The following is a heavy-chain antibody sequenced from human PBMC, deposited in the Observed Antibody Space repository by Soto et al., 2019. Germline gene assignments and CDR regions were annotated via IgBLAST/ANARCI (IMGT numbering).Heavy chain of an antibody. V-gene: IGHV3-11*06. CDR3: ARDLYYYDSSGHYYYYGMDV. D-gene: IGHD3-22*01. J-gene: IGHJ6*02. CDR2: ISSRTNYT. CDR1: GFTFSDYY. Sequence: LRLSCTASGFTFSDYYMSWIRQAPGKGLEWVSYISSRTNYTNYADSVKGRFTISRDNSKNTLYLQMNSLRAEDTAVYYCARDLYYYDSSGHYYYYGMDVWGQGTTVTVSS.